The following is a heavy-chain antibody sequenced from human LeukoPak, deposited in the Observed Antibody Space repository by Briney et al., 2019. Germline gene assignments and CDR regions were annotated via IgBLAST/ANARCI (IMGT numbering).Heavy chain of an antibody. CDR3: AKSGITMVRGVGYFDY. Sequence: QAGGSLRLSCAASGFTFSSYAMSWVRQAPGKGLERVSAISGSGGSTYYADSVKGRFTISRDNSKNTLYLQMNSLRAEDTAVYYCAKSGITMVRGVGYFDYWGQGTLVTVSS. D-gene: IGHD3-10*01. CDR2: ISGSGGST. J-gene: IGHJ4*02. V-gene: IGHV3-23*01. CDR1: GFTFSSYA.